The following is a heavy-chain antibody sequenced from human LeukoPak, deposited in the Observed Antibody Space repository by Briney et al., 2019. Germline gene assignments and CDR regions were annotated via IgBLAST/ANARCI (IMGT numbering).Heavy chain of an antibody. V-gene: IGHV3-74*01. J-gene: IGHJ3*02. CDR3: ARDGDYLPAFDI. CDR2: INSDGSST. Sequence: GGSLRFSCATSGYTFSSYWMHWVRQAPGKGLVWVSRINSDGSSTSYADSVKGRFTISRDNAKNTLYLQMNSLRAEDTAVYYCARDGDYLPAFDIWGQGTMVTVSS. CDR1: GYTFSSYW. D-gene: IGHD4-17*01.